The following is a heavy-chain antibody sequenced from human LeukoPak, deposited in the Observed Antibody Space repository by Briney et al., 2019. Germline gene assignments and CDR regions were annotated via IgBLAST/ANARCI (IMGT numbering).Heavy chain of an antibody. CDR2: INHSGST. Sequence: PSETLSLTCTVSGGSISSYYWSWIRQPPGKGLEWIGEINHSGSTNYNPSLKSRVTISVDTSKNQFSLKLSSVTAADTAVYYCARRSRNGVVITGWGQGTLVTVSS. CDR1: GGSISSYY. CDR3: ARRSRNGVVITG. D-gene: IGHD3-3*01. J-gene: IGHJ4*02. V-gene: IGHV4-34*01.